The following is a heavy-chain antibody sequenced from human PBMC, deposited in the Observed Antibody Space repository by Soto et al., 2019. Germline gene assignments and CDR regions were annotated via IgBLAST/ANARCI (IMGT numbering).Heavy chain of an antibody. D-gene: IGHD3-10*01. J-gene: IGHJ4*02. CDR1: GDTFNFYS. Sequence: QVQLVQSGAEVKRPGSSVKVSCKASGDTFNFYSINWVRQAPGLGLEWMGRVNPIVSMSNYAQKFQGRATMTATQSTSTAYMEPSSTRSEDTAIYYHASSCGSGYRAFDYWGQGALVTVSS. CDR2: VNPIVSMS. CDR3: ASSCGSGYRAFDY. V-gene: IGHV1-69*02.